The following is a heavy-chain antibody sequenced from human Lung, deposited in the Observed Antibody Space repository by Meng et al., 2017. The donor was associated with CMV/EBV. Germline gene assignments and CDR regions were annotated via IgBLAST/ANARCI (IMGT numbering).Heavy chain of an antibody. Sequence: SLKISCAASGFTFDDYAMHWVRQAPGKGLEWVSGISWNSGSIGYADSVKGRFTISRDNAKNSLYLQMNSLRAEDTALYYCAKSPDIEAAYLQGYYFDYWGQGXLVTVSS. V-gene: IGHV3-9*01. CDR3: AKSPDIEAAYLQGYYFDY. CDR1: GFTFDDYA. D-gene: IGHD6-13*01. J-gene: IGHJ4*02. CDR2: ISWNSGSI.